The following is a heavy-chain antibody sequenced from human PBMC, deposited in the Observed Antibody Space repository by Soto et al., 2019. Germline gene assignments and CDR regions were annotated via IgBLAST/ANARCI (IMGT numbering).Heavy chain of an antibody. J-gene: IGHJ4*02. V-gene: IGHV1-46*01. Sequence: QVQLVQSGAEVKKPGASVKVSCKASGYTFTSYYMHWVRQAPGQGLEWMGIINPSGGSTSYAQKFQGRVTMTRDTSTSSVYMELSSLRSEDTAVYYCARGPPGYSSSWYFVYWGQGTLVTVSS. CDR3: ARGPPGYSSSWYFVY. D-gene: IGHD6-13*01. CDR1: GYTFTSYY. CDR2: INPSGGST.